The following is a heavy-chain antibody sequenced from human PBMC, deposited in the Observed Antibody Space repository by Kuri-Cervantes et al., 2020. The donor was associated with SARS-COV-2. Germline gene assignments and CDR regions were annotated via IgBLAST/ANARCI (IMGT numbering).Heavy chain of an antibody. CDR3: VRHKAAAGIVAPD. Sequence: GESLKISCAASGFTFSNSDMNWVRQAPGKGLEWVSGVSWNGSRTHYADSVKGRFIISRDNSRNFLYQQTNSLRPEDMAVYYCVRHKAAAGIVAPDWGQGTLVTVSS. V-gene: IGHV3-19*01. CDR2: VSWNGSRT. CDR1: GFTFSNSD. J-gene: IGHJ4*02. D-gene: IGHD6-13*01.